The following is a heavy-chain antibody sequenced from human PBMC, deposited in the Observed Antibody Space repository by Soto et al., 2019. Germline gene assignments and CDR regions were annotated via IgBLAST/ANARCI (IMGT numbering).Heavy chain of an antibody. J-gene: IGHJ3*01. Sequence: QVRLVQSGAEVKKPGATVRVSCKASDNIVTNYGINWVRQAPGQGLEWMGCISGYTGKAHYSQKVQGRVTMTTDTSATTAYMELSSLTSDDTALYYCATGGGALDVWGQGTMVTVSS. CDR3: ATGGGALDV. V-gene: IGHV1-18*01. CDR1: DNIVTNYG. CDR2: ISGYTGKA.